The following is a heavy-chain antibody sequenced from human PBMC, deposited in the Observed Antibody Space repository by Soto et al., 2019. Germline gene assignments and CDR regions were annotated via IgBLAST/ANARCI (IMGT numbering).Heavy chain of an antibody. CDR2: IYSAGNT. Sequence: PGGSLRLSCAASGFTVSSNYMSWVRQAPGKGLEWISIIYSAGNTYYADSVKGRFTISRDSSKNTLYLQMNSLGAEDTAVYYCAGDFVVGGPTINYYYGMDVWGQGTTVT. J-gene: IGHJ6*02. D-gene: IGHD1-26*01. CDR1: GFTVSSNY. V-gene: IGHV3-66*01. CDR3: AGDFVVGGPTINYYYGMDV.